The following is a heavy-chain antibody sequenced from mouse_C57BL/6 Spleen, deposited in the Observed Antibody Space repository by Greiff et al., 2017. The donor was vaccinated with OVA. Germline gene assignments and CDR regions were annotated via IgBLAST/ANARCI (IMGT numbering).Heavy chain of an antibody. CDR2: ISSGSSTI. V-gene: IGHV5-17*01. CDR3: ARPLITTVPPGFAY. Sequence: EVQLVESGGGLVKPGGSLKLSCAASGFTFSDYGMHWVRQAPEKGLEWVAYISSGSSTIYYADTVKGRFTISRDKAKNTLFLQMTSLRSDDTAMYYCARPLITTVPPGFAYWGQGTLVTVSA. J-gene: IGHJ3*01. CDR1: GFTFSDYG. D-gene: IGHD1-1*01.